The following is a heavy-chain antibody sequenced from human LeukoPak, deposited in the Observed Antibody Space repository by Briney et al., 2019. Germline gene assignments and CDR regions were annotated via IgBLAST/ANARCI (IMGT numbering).Heavy chain of an antibody. CDR2: ISGSGGST. CDR3: AKVRTVVPAAVGAFDI. Sequence: GGSLGLSCAASGFTFSSYAMSWVRQAPGKGLEWVSAISGSGGSTYYADSVKGRFTISRDNSKNTLYLQMNSLRAEDTAVYYCAKVRTVVPAAVGAFDIWGQGTMVTVSS. D-gene: IGHD2-2*01. CDR1: GFTFSSYA. V-gene: IGHV3-23*01. J-gene: IGHJ3*02.